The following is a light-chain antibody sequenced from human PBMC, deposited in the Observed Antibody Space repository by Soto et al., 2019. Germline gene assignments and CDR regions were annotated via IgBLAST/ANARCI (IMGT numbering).Light chain of an antibody. CDR3: QQYAISPWT. V-gene: IGKV3-20*01. J-gene: IGKJ1*01. CDR2: DAS. Sequence: IVLTQSPGTLSLSPGERVTLSCRASEKVASNYLAWYQQKPGQAPRLLIFDASSRATDIPDRFSGSGSGTDFTLIISRLEPEDFAVYHCQQYAISPWTFGQGTKVEVK. CDR1: EKVASNY.